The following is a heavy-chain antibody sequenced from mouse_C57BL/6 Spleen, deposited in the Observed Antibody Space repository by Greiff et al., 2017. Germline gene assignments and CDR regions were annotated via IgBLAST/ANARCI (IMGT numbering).Heavy chain of an antibody. D-gene: IGHD2-2*01. CDR1: GYTFTSYW. Sequence: QVQLQQPGAELVKPGASVKLSCKASGYTFTSYWMQWVKQRPGQGLEWIGEIDPSDSYTNYNQKFKGKATLTVDTSSSTAYMQLSSLTSEDSAVYYWARSVYYGYDDPYAMDYWGQGTSVTVSS. CDR2: IDPSDSYT. J-gene: IGHJ4*01. CDR3: ARSVYYGYDDPYAMDY. V-gene: IGHV1-50*01.